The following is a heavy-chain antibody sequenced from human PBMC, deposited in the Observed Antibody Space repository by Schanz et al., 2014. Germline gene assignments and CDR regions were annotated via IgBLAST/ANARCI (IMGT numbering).Heavy chain of an antibody. CDR2: IYYSGSS. D-gene: IGHD6-13*01. J-gene: IGHJ3*02. V-gene: IGHV4-61*10. CDR3: AREQIMAAAGLVDYWGHGDLPGDI. CDR1: GGSISSGVHY. Sequence: QVLLQESGPVLVKPSETLSLTCTVSGGSISSGVHYWSWVRQPAGRGLEWIGYIYYSGSSDYNPSLKRRVTISVDTSKNQFSLKLSSVTAADTAVYYCAREQIMAAAGLVDYWGHGDLPGDIWGQGTMVTVSS.